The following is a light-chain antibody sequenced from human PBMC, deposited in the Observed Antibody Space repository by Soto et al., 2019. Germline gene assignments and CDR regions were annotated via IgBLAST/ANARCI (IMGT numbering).Light chain of an antibody. CDR2: DVS. Sequence: QSALTQPASVSASPGQSITLSCIGTSSDVGGNDYVSWYQQHPGKAPKLMISDVSNRPSGVSNRFSGSKSGNTASLTISGLQAEDEADYYCSSYSINTHGVFGGGTKLTVL. CDR3: SSYSINTHGV. J-gene: IGLJ3*02. V-gene: IGLV2-14*01. CDR1: SSDVGGNDY.